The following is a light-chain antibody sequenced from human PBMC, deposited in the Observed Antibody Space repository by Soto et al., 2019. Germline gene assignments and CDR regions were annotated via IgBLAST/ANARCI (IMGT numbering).Light chain of an antibody. CDR2: GAS. V-gene: IGKV3-20*01. Sequence: EIVLTQSPGTLSLSPGERATLSCRASQSVSSSYLAWYQQKPGQAPRLLIYGASSRATGIPDRFSGSGSGTDFTLSISSLQPGDFATYYCQQYNTYWTFGQGTKVDIK. CDR3: QQYNTYWT. J-gene: IGKJ1*01. CDR1: QSVSSSY.